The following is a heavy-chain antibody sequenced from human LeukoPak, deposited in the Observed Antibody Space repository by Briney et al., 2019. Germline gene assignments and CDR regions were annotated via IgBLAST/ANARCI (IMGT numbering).Heavy chain of an antibody. CDR1: GFTFSSYW. CDR3: ARDRGWYDY. Sequence: GGSLRLSCADSGFTFSSYWMSWVRQAPGKGLEWVANIKQDGSEKYYVDSVKGRFTISRDNAKNSLYLQMNSLRVEDTAVYCCARDRGWYDYWGQGTLVTVSS. CDR2: IKQDGSEK. V-gene: IGHV3-7*03. D-gene: IGHD6-19*01. J-gene: IGHJ4*02.